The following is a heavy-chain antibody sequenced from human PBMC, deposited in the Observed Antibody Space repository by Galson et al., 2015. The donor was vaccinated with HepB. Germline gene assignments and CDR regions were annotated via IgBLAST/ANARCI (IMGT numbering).Heavy chain of an antibody. D-gene: IGHD3-22*01. J-gene: IGHJ4*02. Sequence: SVKVSCKASGYTFTSYGISWVRQAPGQGLEWMGWISAYNGNTNYAQKLQGRVTMTTDTSTSTAYMELRSLRSDDTAVYYCARVRGWDYYDSSGIFDYWGQGTLVTVSS. CDR1: GYTFTSYG. V-gene: IGHV1-18*01. CDR3: ARVRGWDYYDSSGIFDY. CDR2: ISAYNGNT.